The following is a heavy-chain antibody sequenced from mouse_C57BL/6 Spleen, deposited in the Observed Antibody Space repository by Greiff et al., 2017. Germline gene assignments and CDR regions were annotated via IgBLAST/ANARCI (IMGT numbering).Heavy chain of an antibody. J-gene: IGHJ3*01. Sequence: QVQLQQPGAELVKPGASVKLSCKASGYTFTSYWMHWVKQRPGQGLEWIGMIHPNSGSTNYNEKFKSKATLTVDKSSSTAYMQLSRLTSEDSAVYYCASPGGGYPWLAYWGQWTLVTVSA. CDR3: ASPGGGYPWLAY. CDR2: IHPNSGST. CDR1: GYTFTSYW. D-gene: IGHD2-2*01. V-gene: IGHV1-64*01.